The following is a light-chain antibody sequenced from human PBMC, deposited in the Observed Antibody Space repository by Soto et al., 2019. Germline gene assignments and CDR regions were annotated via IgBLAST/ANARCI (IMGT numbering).Light chain of an antibody. CDR1: RTVFSNLNKNNY. J-gene: IGKJ1*01. V-gene: IGKV4-1*01. Sequence: DIVMTQSPDSLAVSLGERATINCKPSRTVFSNLNKNNYLAWYQQKPGQPPKLLMFWASTLESGVTVRCNGTGSGTDFTLPISVFQAEDVALYFCQQSYRIPPTFGQGTKVEVK. CDR3: QQSYRIPPT. CDR2: WAS.